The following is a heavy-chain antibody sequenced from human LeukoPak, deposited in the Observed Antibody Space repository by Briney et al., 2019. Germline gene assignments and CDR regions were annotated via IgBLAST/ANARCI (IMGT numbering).Heavy chain of an antibody. CDR1: GGSFSGYY. V-gene: IGHV4-34*01. J-gene: IGHJ5*02. CDR3: ARSDRAARLGWFDP. D-gene: IGHD6-6*01. CDR2: INHSGST. Sequence: SETLSLTCAVYGGSFSGYYLSWIRQPPGKGLEWIGEINHSGSTNYNPSLKSLVTISVDTSKNQFSLKLSSVTAADTALYYCARSDRAARLGWFDPWGQGTLVTVS.